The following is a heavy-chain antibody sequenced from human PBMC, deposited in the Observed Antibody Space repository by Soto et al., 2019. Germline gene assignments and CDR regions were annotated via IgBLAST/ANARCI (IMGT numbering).Heavy chain of an antibody. CDR3: ASSPAFSSSWYGIPPDPSHGMDV. CDR2: INPSGGIT. CDR1: GYTFTSFY. V-gene: IGHV1-46*01. J-gene: IGHJ6*02. Sequence: QMQLVQSGAEVKRPGASVRVSCKSSGYTFTSFYIHWVRQAPGQGLEWMGIINPSGGITNFAQRFKGRATTTRDMSTNTHYMKLSSLKSDDTAVYYCASSPAFSSSWYGIPPDPSHGMDVWGQGTTVTVS. D-gene: IGHD6-13*01.